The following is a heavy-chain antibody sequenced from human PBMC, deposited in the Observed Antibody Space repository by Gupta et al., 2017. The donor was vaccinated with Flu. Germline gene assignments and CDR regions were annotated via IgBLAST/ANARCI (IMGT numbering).Heavy chain of an antibody. D-gene: IGHD1-26*01. CDR2: INQRGVS. CDR1: GFVFSSYE. V-gene: IGHV3-48*03. J-gene: IGHJ4*02. Sequence: EVQLVESGGTLVQPGVSLRLSCAASGFVFSSYEMNWGRLASGKGLEWVSLINQRGVSYNTDSVRGRFTISRDNARNSVYLQMNSLRVEDSALYYCVRGHWDSWGQGILVTVSS. CDR3: VRGHWDS.